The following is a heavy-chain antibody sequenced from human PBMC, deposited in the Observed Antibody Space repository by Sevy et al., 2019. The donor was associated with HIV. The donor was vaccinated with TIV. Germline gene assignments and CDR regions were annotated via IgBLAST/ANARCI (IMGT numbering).Heavy chain of an antibody. Sequence: GGSLRLSCAASGFTFSTYSMNWVRQAPGKGLEWISSVSSSSTYIYYAESGKGRFTISRDNAKNSLKLQMNSLRVEDTAVYYCARDLCTGSVCPRWGYYYYGMDVWGQGTTVTVSS. CDR2: VSSSSTYI. D-gene: IGHD2-8*02. CDR1: GFTFSTYS. J-gene: IGHJ6*02. V-gene: IGHV3-21*01. CDR3: ARDLCTGSVCPRWGYYYYGMDV.